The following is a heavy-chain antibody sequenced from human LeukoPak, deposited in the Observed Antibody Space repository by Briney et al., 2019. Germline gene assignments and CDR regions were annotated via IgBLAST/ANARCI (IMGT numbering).Heavy chain of an antibody. CDR2: ISSSGSTI. J-gene: IGHJ4*02. D-gene: IGHD6-19*01. Sequence: PGGSLRLSCAASGFTFSSYEMNWVRQAPGKGLEWVSYISSSGSTIYYADSVKGRFTISRDNAKNSLYLQMNSLRAEDTAVYYCARGEQWLVSYFDYWGQGTLVTVSS. CDR1: GFTFSSYE. CDR3: ARGEQWLVSYFDY. V-gene: IGHV3-48*03.